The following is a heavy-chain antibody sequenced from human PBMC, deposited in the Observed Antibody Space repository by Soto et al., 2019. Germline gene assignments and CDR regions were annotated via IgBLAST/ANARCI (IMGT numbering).Heavy chain of an antibody. CDR2: IYYTGST. Sequence: SETLSLTCSVSGGSINNYYWSWIRQPPGKGLEWIGYIYYTGSTNYNPSLKSRVTISLDTSKNQFSLKLSSVTAADTAVYYCAREPDILTGYYSYWGQGALVTVLL. V-gene: IGHV4-59*01. D-gene: IGHD3-9*01. CDR1: GGSINNYY. CDR3: AREPDILTGYYSY. J-gene: IGHJ4*02.